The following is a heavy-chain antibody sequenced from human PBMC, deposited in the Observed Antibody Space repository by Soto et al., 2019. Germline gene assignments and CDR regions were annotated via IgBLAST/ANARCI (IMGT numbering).Heavy chain of an antibody. CDR1: GFTFSDYY. CDR2: ISSSGSTI. D-gene: IGHD4-17*01. J-gene: IGHJ4*02. V-gene: IGHV3-11*01. Sequence: GGSLRLSCAASGFTFSDYYMSWIRQAPGKGLEWVSYISSSGSTIYYADSVKGRFTISRDNAKNSLYLQMNSLRAEDTAVYYCAGDRAYYGDYEGFDYWGQGTLVTVSS. CDR3: AGDRAYYGDYEGFDY.